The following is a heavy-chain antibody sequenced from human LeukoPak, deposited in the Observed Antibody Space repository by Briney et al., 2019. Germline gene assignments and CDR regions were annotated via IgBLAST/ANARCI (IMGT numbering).Heavy chain of an antibody. J-gene: IGHJ4*02. Sequence: ASVKVSCKASGYAFTVYYMHWVRQAPGQGLEWMGWINPNSGGTNYAQKFQGRVTMTRDTSISTAYMELSRLRSDDTAVYYCARSRGYYYDSSGYSDYWGQGTLVTVSS. D-gene: IGHD3-22*01. CDR1: GYAFTVYY. V-gene: IGHV1-2*02. CDR2: INPNSGGT. CDR3: ARSRGYYYDSSGYSDY.